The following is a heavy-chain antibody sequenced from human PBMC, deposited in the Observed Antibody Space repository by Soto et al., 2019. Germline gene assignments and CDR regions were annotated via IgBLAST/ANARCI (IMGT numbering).Heavy chain of an antibody. Sequence: QVQLQESGPGLVKPSETLSLTCTVSGGSMSSYYWSWIRQPPGKGLEWIGYIYYSGSTNYNPSLKRRVTIPVDTSKNQFSLKLNSVTAADTAVYYCARRWGGALDYWGQGTLVTVSS. CDR1: GGSMSSYY. CDR2: IYYSGST. D-gene: IGHD3-16*01. CDR3: ARRWGGALDY. V-gene: IGHV4-59*08. J-gene: IGHJ4*02.